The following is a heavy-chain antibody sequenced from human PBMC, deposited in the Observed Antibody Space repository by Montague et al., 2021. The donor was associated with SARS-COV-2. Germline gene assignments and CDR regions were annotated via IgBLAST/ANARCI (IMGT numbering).Heavy chain of an antibody. V-gene: IGHV4-31*03. Sequence: TLSLTRTVSGGSISSGRYYWSWIRQHPGKGLEWIGYIYYSGSTYYXPSLKSRVTISVDRSKNQFSLKLSSVTAADTAVYYCARGGYYDSSGYPLLSYYYCIDVWGQGTTVTVSS. CDR1: GGSISSGRYY. D-gene: IGHD3-22*01. CDR2: IYYSGST. J-gene: IGHJ6*02. CDR3: ARGGYYDSSGYPLLSYYYCIDV.